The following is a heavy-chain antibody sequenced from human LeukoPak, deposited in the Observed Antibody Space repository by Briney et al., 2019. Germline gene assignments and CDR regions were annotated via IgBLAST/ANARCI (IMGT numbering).Heavy chain of an antibody. D-gene: IGHD1-26*01. CDR1: GFTFSSYW. CDR3: AKATYSGSYEGLDY. Sequence: GGSLRLSCAASGFTFSSYWMHWVRQAPGKGLAWVSVISGSGDSTYYADSVKGRFTISRDNSKSMLYLQMNSLRAEDTARYYCAKATYSGSYEGLDYWGQGTLVTVSS. J-gene: IGHJ4*02. V-gene: IGHV3-23*01. CDR2: ISGSGDST.